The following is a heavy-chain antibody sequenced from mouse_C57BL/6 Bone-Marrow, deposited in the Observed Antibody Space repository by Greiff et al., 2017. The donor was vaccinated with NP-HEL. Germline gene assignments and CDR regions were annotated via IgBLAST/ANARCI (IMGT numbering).Heavy chain of an antibody. V-gene: IGHV5-9-1*02. Sequence: EVHLVESGEGLVKPGGSLKLSCAASGFTFSSYAMSSVRQTPEKRLEWVAYISSGGDYIYYADTVKGRFTISRDNARNTLYLQMSSLKSEDTAMYYCTRENYGSSYEGWYFDVWGTGTTVTVSS. D-gene: IGHD1-1*01. J-gene: IGHJ1*03. CDR1: GFTFSSYA. CDR3: TRENYGSSYEGWYFDV. CDR2: ISSGGDYI.